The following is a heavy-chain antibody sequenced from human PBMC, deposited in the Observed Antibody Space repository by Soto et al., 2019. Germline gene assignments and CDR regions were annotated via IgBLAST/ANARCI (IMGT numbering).Heavy chain of an antibody. J-gene: IGHJ1*01. V-gene: IGHV4-59*01. CDR2: IYNSGSA. D-gene: IGHD2-2*01. CDR3: ARGHQLLLS. CDR1: GGSISSYY. Sequence: SETLSLTCTVSGGSISSYYWSWIRQPPGKGLEWIGYIYNSGSANYNPSFKSRVTISEDTSKNQVSLNLNSVTAADTAVYYCARGHQLLLSWAQGTLVPVSS.